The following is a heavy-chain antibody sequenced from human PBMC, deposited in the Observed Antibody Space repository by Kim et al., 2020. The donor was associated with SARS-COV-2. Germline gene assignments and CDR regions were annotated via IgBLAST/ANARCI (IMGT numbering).Heavy chain of an antibody. Sequence: YNPSLKRRVTISVDTSKNQFSLKLRSVTAADTAVYYCAKTPTGASRFDYWGQGTLVTVSS. J-gene: IGHJ4*02. D-gene: IGHD2-2*01. CDR3: AKTPTGASRFDY. V-gene: IGHV4-39*01.